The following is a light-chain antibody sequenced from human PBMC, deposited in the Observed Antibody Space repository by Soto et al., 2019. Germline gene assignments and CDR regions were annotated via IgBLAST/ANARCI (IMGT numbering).Light chain of an antibody. J-gene: IGKJ2*01. CDR3: QQYNSYSPYT. Sequence: DIQMTQSPSTLSASVGDRVTITCRASQSISSWLAWYQQKPGKAPKLLIYDASRLESGVPSRFSGSGSGTEFTRTIGRLEHDEFATEYCQQYNSYSPYTYGQGTKLEIK. CDR1: QSISSW. V-gene: IGKV1-5*01. CDR2: DAS.